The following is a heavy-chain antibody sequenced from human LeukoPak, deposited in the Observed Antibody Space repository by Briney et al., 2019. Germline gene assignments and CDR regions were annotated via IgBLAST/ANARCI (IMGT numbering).Heavy chain of an antibody. CDR2: IRYDGSNK. D-gene: IGHD1-26*01. CDR3: AKGKGSSAEDWYFDL. V-gene: IGHV3-30*02. Sequence: GGSLRLPCAASGFTFSSYGMHWVGQAPGKGLEWVAFIRYDGSNKYYADSVKGRFTISRDNSKNTLYLQMNSLRAEDTAVYYRAKGKGSSAEDWYFDLWGRGTLVTVSS. J-gene: IGHJ2*01. CDR1: GFTFSSYG.